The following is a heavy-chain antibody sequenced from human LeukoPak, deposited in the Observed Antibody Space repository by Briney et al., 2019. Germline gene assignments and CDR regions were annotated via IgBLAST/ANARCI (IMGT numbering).Heavy chain of an antibody. Sequence: SVKVSCKASGGIFSSYAISWVRQAPGQGLEWMGGIIPIFGTANYAQKFQGRVTITADESTSTAYMELSSPRSEDTAVYYCAREVYCSGGSCARPWFDPWGQGTLVTVSS. CDR2: IIPIFGTA. D-gene: IGHD2-15*01. J-gene: IGHJ5*02. V-gene: IGHV1-69*13. CDR1: GGIFSSYA. CDR3: AREVYCSGGSCARPWFDP.